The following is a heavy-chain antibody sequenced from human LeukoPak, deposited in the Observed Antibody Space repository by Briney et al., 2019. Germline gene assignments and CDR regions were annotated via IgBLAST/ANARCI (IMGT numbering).Heavy chain of an antibody. J-gene: IGHJ5*02. CDR2: IYYSGST. CDR1: GGSISSYY. V-gene: IGHV4-59*01. Sequence: SETLSLTCTVSGGSISSYYWSWIRQPPGKGLEWIGYIYYSGSTNYNPSLKSRVTISVDTSKNQFSLKLSSVTAADTAVYYCARDARHRYCSTTRCYWGWFAPWGQGTLVTVSS. D-gene: IGHD2-2*01. CDR3: ARDARHRYCSTTRCYWGWFAP.